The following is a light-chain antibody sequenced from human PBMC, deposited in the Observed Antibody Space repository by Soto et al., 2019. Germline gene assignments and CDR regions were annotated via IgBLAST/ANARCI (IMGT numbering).Light chain of an antibody. CDR1: QSITSW. V-gene: IGKV1-5*01. CDR2: DAS. CDR3: QQDNSHDDIA. Sequence: DIQITQSPSTLSASVGDRVTITCRASQSITSWLAWYQQKPGKAPNLLIYDASSLQSGVPSRFSGSGSGTEFTLTISSLQPEHSATSYCQQDNSHDDIAFGRGTKVEIK. J-gene: IGKJ4*01.